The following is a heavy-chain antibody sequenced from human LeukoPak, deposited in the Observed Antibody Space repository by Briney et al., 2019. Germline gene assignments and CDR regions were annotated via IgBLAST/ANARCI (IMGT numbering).Heavy chain of an antibody. CDR1: GGSISSSSYY. J-gene: IGHJ5*02. Sequence: SETLSLTCTVSGGSISSSSYYWGWIRQPPGKGLEWIGSIYYSGSTYYNPSLKSRVTIPVDTSKNQFSLKLSSVTAADTAVYYCARQPVVPVIVISWFDPWGQGTLVTVSS. D-gene: IGHD3-16*02. CDR2: IYYSGST. CDR3: ARQPVVPVIVISWFDP. V-gene: IGHV4-39*01.